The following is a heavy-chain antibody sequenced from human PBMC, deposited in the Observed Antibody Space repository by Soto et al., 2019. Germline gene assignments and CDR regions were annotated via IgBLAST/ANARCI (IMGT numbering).Heavy chain of an antibody. Sequence: SVKVSCKASGGTFSSYAISWVRQAPGQGLEWMGGIIPIFGTANYAQKFQGWVTMTRDTSISTAYMELSRLRSDDTAVYYCARDWAMVRGVFDYWGQGTLVTVSS. CDR1: GGTFSSYA. D-gene: IGHD3-10*01. CDR2: IIPIFGTA. V-gene: IGHV1-69*05. J-gene: IGHJ4*02. CDR3: ARDWAMVRGVFDY.